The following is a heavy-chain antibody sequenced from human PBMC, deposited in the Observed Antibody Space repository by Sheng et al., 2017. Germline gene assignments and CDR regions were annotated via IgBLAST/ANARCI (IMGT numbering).Heavy chain of an antibody. CDR3: ARQKAMAAWGWFDP. V-gene: IGHV4-59*08. J-gene: IGHJ5*02. Sequence: QVQLQESGPGLVKPSETLSLTCTVSGGSISSYYWSWIRQPPGKGLEWIGEINHSGSTNYNPSLKSRVTISVDTSKNQFSLKLSSVTAADTAVYYCARQKAMAAWGWFDPWGQGTLVTVSS. CDR1: GGSISSYY. D-gene: IGHD6-6*01. CDR2: INHSGST.